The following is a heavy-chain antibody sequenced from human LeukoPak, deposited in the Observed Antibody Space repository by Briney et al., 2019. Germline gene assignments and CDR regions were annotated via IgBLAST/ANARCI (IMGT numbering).Heavy chain of an antibody. CDR3: AKDRVGIAAARVGYYYYYGMDV. CDR1: VFPFSIYA. CDR2: ISGSGGRT. Sequence: PGGSLRLSCAASVFPFSIYAMSWVREDPGKGLEWGTAISGSGGRTYYADSVEGRFTISRDNSKNTLYLKMNSLRAEDTAVYYCAKDRVGIAAARVGYYYYYGMDVWGQGTTVTVSS. J-gene: IGHJ6*02. V-gene: IGHV3-23*01. D-gene: IGHD6-13*01.